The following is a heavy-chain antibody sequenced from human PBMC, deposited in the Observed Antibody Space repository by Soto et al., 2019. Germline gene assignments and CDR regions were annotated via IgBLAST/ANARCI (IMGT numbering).Heavy chain of an antibody. CDR3: AKTWDHVVPVRYYFYGVDV. J-gene: IGHJ6*02. V-gene: IGHV3-30*18. CDR1: GFTLSNYA. CDR2: ISSDATNE. Sequence: VRLLESGGGLVQPGGSLRLSCAASGFTLSNYAMHWVRQAPGKGLEWVTLISSDATNEYYADSVKGRFTTSRDNSKNTLYLQMDSLRPDDTAVYYCAKTWDHVVPVRYYFYGVDVWGQGTPVTVSS. D-gene: IGHD2-2*01.